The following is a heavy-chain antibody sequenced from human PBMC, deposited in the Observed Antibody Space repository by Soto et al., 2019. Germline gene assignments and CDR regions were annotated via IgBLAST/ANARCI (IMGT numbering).Heavy chain of an antibody. CDR2: IYDSGST. Sequence: GPVVTSETLSLTCTVSGDSINNYYWTWVRQPPGKGLEWIGYIYDSGSTSYNPSLKSRLTISVDTSKSLFSLKLNSLTAADTAIYYCARGTKYYYQGMDVWGQGTTVTVSS. CDR1: GDSINNYY. V-gene: IGHV4-59*01. J-gene: IGHJ6*02. CDR3: ARGTKYYYQGMDV.